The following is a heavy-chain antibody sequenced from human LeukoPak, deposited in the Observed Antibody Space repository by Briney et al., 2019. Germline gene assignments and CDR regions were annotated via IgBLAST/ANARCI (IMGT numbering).Heavy chain of an antibody. CDR2: INHSGST. J-gene: IGHJ6*02. Sequence: SETLSLTCAVYGGSFSGYYWRWLRQPPGKGLEWIGEINHSGSTNYNPSLERRATIAVNTTNKQFPLLLSSMTAANTAEYYGASSSTKATYYYGMDVWGQGTTVTVSS. CDR1: GGSFSGYY. V-gene: IGHV4-34*01. CDR3: ASSSTKATYYYGMDV. D-gene: IGHD6-6*01.